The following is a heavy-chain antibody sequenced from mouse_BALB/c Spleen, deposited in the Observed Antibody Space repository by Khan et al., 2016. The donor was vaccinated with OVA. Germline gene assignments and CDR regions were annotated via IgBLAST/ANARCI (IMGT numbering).Heavy chain of an antibody. Sequence: QMQLEESGAELVRPGASVTLSCKTSGYIFTSYWIHWVKQRSGQDIEWIVRIYPGTGNTYYNEKFKDKATMTADKSSSTAYMQLISLMSEVSAVYYWSREGARYIFAHWGQGTTLTVSS. CDR2: IYPGTGNT. CDR1: GYIFTSYW. J-gene: IGHJ2*01. V-gene: IGHV1S132*01. CDR3: SREGARYIFAH. D-gene: IGHD2-14*01.